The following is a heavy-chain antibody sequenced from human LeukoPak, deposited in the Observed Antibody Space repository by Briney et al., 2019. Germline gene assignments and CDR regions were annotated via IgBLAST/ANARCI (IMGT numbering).Heavy chain of an antibody. V-gene: IGHV3-23*01. CDR3: AKSSYYDISGYYREYYFDY. CDR2: ISGSGGST. Sequence: GGSLRLSCAASGFTFSTYAMSWVRQAPGKGLEWVSAISGSGGSTNYADSVKGRVTVSRDNSKSTLYLQMNSLRAEDTAVYYCAKSSYYDISGYYREYYFDYWGQGTLVTVSS. D-gene: IGHD3-22*01. J-gene: IGHJ4*02. CDR1: GFTFSTYA.